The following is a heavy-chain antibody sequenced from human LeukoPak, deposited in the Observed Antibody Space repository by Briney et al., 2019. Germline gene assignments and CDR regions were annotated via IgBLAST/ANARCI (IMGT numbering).Heavy chain of an antibody. CDR3: AKELTGFDY. Sequence: GGSLRLSCAASGFTFSSYWMTWVRQAPGKGLEWVANIKQHGNEKYYVDSVKGRFTISRDNAKNSLYLQMNSLRAEDTALYYCAKELTGFDYWGQGTLVTVSS. V-gene: IGHV3-7*03. J-gene: IGHJ4*02. CDR1: GFTFSSYW. CDR2: IKQHGNEK.